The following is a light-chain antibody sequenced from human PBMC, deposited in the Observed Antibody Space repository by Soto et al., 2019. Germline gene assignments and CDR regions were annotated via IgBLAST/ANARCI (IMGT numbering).Light chain of an antibody. J-gene: IGLJ2*01. CDR1: NSNIGSNH. V-gene: IGLV1-44*01. Sequence: QSVLTQPPSASGTPGQRVAISCSGSNSNIGSNHVNWYQQLPGTAPKLLIYGNNQRPSGDPDRFSGSRSGTSASLAISGLQSEDEADYYCAAWDDSLNGHVVFGGGTKLTVL. CDR3: AAWDDSLNGHVV. CDR2: GNN.